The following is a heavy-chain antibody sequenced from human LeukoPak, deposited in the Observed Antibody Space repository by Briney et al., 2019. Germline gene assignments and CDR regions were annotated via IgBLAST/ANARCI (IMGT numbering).Heavy chain of an antibody. V-gene: IGHV3-69-1*01. CDR2: MTRTSAI. CDR1: GFTFSSYS. D-gene: IGHD3-10*02. Sequence: PGGSLRLSCAASGFTFSSYSMNWVRQAPGKGLEWGATMTRTSAIYYADSVKGRFTISRDNARNSVYLQMNSLRDDDTAVYSCARAQTMFWEFDGFDIWGRGTKVTVSS. J-gene: IGHJ3*02. CDR3: ARAQTMFWEFDGFDI.